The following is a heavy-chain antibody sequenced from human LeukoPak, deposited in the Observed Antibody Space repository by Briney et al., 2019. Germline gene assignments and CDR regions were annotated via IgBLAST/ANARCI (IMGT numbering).Heavy chain of an antibody. V-gene: IGHV3-30-3*01. CDR2: ISYDGSNK. CDR1: GFTFSSYA. CDR3: ARGPYYYDSSGSPVGY. J-gene: IGHJ4*02. Sequence: TGGSLRLSCAASGFTFSSYAMHWVRQAPGKGLEWVAVISYDGSNKYYADSVKGRFTISRDNSKNTLYLQMNSLRAEDTAVYYCARGPYYYDSSGSPVGYWGQGTLVTVSS. D-gene: IGHD3-22*01.